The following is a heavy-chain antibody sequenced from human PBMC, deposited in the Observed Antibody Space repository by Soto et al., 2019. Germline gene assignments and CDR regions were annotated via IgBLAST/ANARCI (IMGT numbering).Heavy chain of an antibody. D-gene: IGHD3-3*01. CDR2: IYYSGST. V-gene: IGHV4-59*08. CDR3: ARGGWRQIDY. CDR1: GGSIGSYY. J-gene: IGHJ4*02. Sequence: QVPLQESGPGLVKPSETLSLTCSVSGGSIGSYYWSWIRQPPGKGLEWIGYIYYSGSTNYNPSLKSRFTISVDTSKNQFSLKLSSVTAADTAVYYCARGGWRQIDYWGQGTLVTVSS.